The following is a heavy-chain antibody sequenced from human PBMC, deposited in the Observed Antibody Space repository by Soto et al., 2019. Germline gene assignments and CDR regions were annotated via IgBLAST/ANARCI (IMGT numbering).Heavy chain of an antibody. D-gene: IGHD6-13*01. Sequence: QVQVVESGGGVVQPGRSLRLSCAASGFSFSSYAMHWVRQAPGKGLEWVAVISYDGNNKYYADSVKGRITISRDSYKNMVYLQMNSLRPEDTAVYYCARAPPRGIAAPGTWGSGMDVWGQGTTVTVSS. CDR1: GFSFSSYA. CDR2: ISYDGNNK. J-gene: IGHJ6*02. V-gene: IGHV3-30-3*01. CDR3: ARAPPRGIAAPGTWGSGMDV.